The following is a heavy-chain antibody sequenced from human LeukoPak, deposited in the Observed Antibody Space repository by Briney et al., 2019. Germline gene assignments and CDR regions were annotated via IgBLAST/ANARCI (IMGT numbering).Heavy chain of an antibody. J-gene: IGHJ6*02. Sequence: GGSLRLSCAASGFTFSNAWMSWIRQAPGKGLEWVSYISSSSSYTNYADSVKGRFTISRDNAKNSLYLQMNSLRAEDTAVYYCARDMYYDYVWGSYRLDGMDVWGQGTTDTVSS. CDR2: ISSSSSYT. V-gene: IGHV3-11*05. CDR1: GFTFSNAW. CDR3: ARDMYYDYVWGSYRLDGMDV. D-gene: IGHD3-16*02.